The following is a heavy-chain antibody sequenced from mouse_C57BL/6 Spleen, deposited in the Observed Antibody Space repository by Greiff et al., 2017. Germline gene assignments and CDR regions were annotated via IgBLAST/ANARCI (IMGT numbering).Heavy chain of an antibody. J-gene: IGHJ1*03. CDR1: GYAFSSYW. Sequence: QVQLKESGAELVKPGASVKISCKASGYAFSSYWMNWVKQRPGKGLEWIGQIYPGDGDTNYNGKFKGKATLTADKSSSTAYMQLSSLTSEDSAVYFCARGYSNPPYFDVWGTGTTVTVSS. V-gene: IGHV1-80*01. D-gene: IGHD2-5*01. CDR2: IYPGDGDT. CDR3: ARGYSNPPYFDV.